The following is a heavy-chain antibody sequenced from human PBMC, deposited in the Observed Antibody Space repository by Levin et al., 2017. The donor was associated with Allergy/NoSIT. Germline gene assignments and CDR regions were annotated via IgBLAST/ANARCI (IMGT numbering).Heavy chain of an antibody. V-gene: IGHV3-33*01. CDR1: GFSFSNYG. CDR3: ASPYRTGYYYYGMDV. CDR2: IWYDGSKK. J-gene: IGHJ6*02. D-gene: IGHD1-14*01. Sequence: QHWGSLRLSCAASGFSFSNYGMHWVRQAPGKGLEWVAVIWYDGSKKYYGDSVKGRFTISRDNSKNTLYLQMNSLRAEDTAVYYCASPYRTGYYYYGMDVWGQGTTVTVSS.